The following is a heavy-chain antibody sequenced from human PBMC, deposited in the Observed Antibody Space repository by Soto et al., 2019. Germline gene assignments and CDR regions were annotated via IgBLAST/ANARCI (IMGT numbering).Heavy chain of an antibody. Sequence: ASVKVSCKASGYTFTSYYMHWVRQAPGQGLEWMGIINPSGGSTSYAQKFQGRVTMTRDTSTSTVYMELSSLRSEDTAVYYCASSTTIQNWFDPWGQGTLVTVSS. CDR1: GYTFTSYY. CDR2: INPSGGST. V-gene: IGHV1-46*01. CDR3: ASSTTIQNWFDP. D-gene: IGHD3-3*01. J-gene: IGHJ5*02.